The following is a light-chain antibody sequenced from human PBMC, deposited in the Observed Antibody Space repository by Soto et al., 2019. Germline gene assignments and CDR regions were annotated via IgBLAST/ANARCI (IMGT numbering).Light chain of an antibody. CDR3: GSWDSSLSAYV. V-gene: IGLV1-51*01. CDR2: DDD. J-gene: IGLJ1*01. Sequence: QSVMPQPPSVSAAPGQRVTISCSGSSSNIGGNSVSWYQQLPGTATKLLIYDDDKRPSGIPDRFSGSKSGTSATLGITGFQTGDEADYYCGSWDSSLSAYVFGTGTKVTVL. CDR1: SSNIGGNS.